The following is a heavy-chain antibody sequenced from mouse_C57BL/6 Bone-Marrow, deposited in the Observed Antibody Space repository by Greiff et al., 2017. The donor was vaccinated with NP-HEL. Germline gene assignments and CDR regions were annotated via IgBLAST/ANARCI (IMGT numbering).Heavy chain of an antibody. D-gene: IGHD2-3*01. CDR2: IDPSDSYT. J-gene: IGHJ2*01. CDR1: GYTFTSYW. CDR3: ARGDGYYHYFDY. Sequence: QVHVKQPGAELVRPGTSVKLSCKASGYTFTSYWMHWVKQRPGQGLEWIGVIDPSDSYTNYNQKFKGKATLTVDTSSSTAYMQLSSLTSEDSAVYYCARGDGYYHYFDYWGQGTTLTVSS. V-gene: IGHV1-59*01.